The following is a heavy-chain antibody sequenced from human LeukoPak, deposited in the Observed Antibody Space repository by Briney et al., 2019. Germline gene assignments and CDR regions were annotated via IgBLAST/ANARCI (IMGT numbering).Heavy chain of an antibody. CDR1: GGSISSSRYY. D-gene: IGHD3-3*01. CDR3: ARHGGQGDYDFWSGSIDY. J-gene: IGHJ4*02. Sequence: SETLSLTCTVSGGSISSSRYYWGWIRQPPGKGLEWIGSIYYSGSTYYNPSLKSRVTISVDTSKNQFSLKLSSVTAADTAVYYCARHGGQGDYDFWSGSIDYWGQGTLVTVSS. CDR2: IYYSGST. V-gene: IGHV4-39*01.